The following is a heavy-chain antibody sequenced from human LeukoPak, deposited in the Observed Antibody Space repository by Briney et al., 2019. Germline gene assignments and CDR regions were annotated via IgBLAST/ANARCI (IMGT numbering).Heavy chain of an antibody. Sequence: SSVKVSCKASGGTFSSYAISWVRQAPGQGLEWMGGIIPIFGTANYAQKFQGRVTITTDESTSTAYMELSSLRSEDTAVYYCARGVGSSSWYGGYYFGYWGQGTLVTVSS. J-gene: IGHJ4*02. D-gene: IGHD6-13*01. CDR2: IIPIFGTA. V-gene: IGHV1-69*05. CDR1: GGTFSSYA. CDR3: ARGVGSSSWYGGYYFGY.